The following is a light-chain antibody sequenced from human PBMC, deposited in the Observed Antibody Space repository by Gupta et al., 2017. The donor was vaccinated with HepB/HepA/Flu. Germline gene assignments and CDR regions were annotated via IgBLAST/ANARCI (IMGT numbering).Light chain of an antibody. CDR2: GAS. V-gene: IGKV3-20*01. CDR1: QSVNANY. J-gene: IGKJ2*03. CDR3: QQENNSPLS. Sequence: DNVLTQSPGTLSLSPGERATLSCRASQSVNANYFAWYQQKLGQAPRLLIYGASSRATGIPDRFNGSGSGTDFTLTISRREPEDSAVYCCQQENNSPLSFGQWTKLEIK.